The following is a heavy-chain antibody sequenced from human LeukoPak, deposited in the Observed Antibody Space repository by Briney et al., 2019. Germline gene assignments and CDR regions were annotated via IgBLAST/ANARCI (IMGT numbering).Heavy chain of an antibody. CDR3: ARRGGSPLGAFDI. CDR1: GGSISSYY. D-gene: IGHD1-26*01. V-gene: IGHV4-59*01. CDR2: IFYAESA. Sequence: SETLSLTCTVSGGSISSYYWSWIRQPPGKGLECIGYIFYAESANYNPSLKSRVTISVDTSKNQFSLKLSSVTAADTAVYYCARRGGSPLGAFDIWGQGTMVTVSS. J-gene: IGHJ3*02.